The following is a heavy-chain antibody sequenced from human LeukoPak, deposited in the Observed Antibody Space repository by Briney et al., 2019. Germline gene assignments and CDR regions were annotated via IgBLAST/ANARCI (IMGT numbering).Heavy chain of an antibody. CDR1: GDSVSSNTAA. CDR2: TYYRSKWYM. V-gene: IGHV6-1*01. D-gene: IGHD4-23*01. CDR3: ARGYTVVNPGFDY. Sequence: SQTLSLTCAISGDSVSSNTAAWNWIRQSPSRGLEWLGRTYYRSKWYMEYPVSVKSRITINPDTSKNQFSLQVNSVTPEDTAVYYCARGYTVVNPGFDYWGQGTLVTVSS. J-gene: IGHJ4*02.